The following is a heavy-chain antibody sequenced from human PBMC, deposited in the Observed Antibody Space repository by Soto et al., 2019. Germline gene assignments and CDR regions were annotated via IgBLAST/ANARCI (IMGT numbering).Heavy chain of an antibody. J-gene: IGHJ5*02. CDR1: GGSFSGYY. CDR3: FGSGSYYPRISNWFDP. D-gene: IGHD3-10*01. Sequence: SETLSLTCAVYGGSFSGYYWSWIRQPPGKGLEWIGEINHSGSTNYNPSLKSRVTISVDTSKNQFSLKLSSVTTADTAVYYCFGSGSYYPRISNWFDPWGQGTLVTVSS. CDR2: INHSGST. V-gene: IGHV4-34*01.